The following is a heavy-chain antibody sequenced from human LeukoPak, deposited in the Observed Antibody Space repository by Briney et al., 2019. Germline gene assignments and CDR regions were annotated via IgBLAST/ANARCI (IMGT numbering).Heavy chain of an antibody. CDR3: AIIHSYGHA. Sequence: PGGSLRLSCAASGFNVISNYVSWVRQAPGKGLEWVSVIYSGGSTYYAASVKGRFTISRDRTKDMLYLQMNNLRAEDTATYYCAIIHSYGHAWGQGTLVTVSS. J-gene: IGHJ5*02. D-gene: IGHD3-10*01. CDR2: IYSGGST. V-gene: IGHV3-66*01. CDR1: GFNVISNY.